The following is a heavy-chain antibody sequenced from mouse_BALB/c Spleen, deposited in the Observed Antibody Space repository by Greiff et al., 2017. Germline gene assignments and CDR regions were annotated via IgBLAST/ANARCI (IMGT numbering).Heavy chain of an antibody. Sequence: LQQPGSELVRPGASVKLSCKASGYTFTSYWMHWVKQRPGQGLEWIGNIYPGSGSTNYDEKFKSKATLTVDTSSSTAYMQLSSLTSEDSAVYYCTRGDADYFDYWGQGTTLTVSS. CDR1: GYTFTSYW. J-gene: IGHJ2*01. CDR3: TRGDADYFDY. V-gene: IGHV1S22*01. CDR2: IYPGSGST.